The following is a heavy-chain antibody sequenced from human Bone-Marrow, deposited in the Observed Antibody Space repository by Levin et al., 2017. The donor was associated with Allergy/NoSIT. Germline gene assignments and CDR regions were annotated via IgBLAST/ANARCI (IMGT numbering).Heavy chain of an antibody. J-gene: IGHJ4*02. CDR2: IFPRDSET. CDR3: ARWGCSSASCPWYFDS. V-gene: IGHV5-51*01. Sequence: PGESLKISCKTSGYSFTGHWIGWVRQMPGKGLECLGIIFPRDSETRYSPSFEGQVSISVDKSSSTVFLQWESLKTSDTATYYCARWGCSSASCPWYFDSWGQGTLVTVS. CDR1: GYSFTGHW. D-gene: IGHD2-2*01.